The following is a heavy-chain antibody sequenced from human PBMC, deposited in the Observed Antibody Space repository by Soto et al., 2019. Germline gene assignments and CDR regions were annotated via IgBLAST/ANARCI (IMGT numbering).Heavy chain of an antibody. D-gene: IGHD3-10*01. CDR3: ASEGYGSGSYYLDY. J-gene: IGHJ4*02. CDR1: GFTFSSYG. Sequence: QVQLVESGGGVVQPGRSLRLSCAASGFTFSSYGMHWVRQAPGKGLEWVAVIWYDGSNKYYADSVKGRFTISRDNSKNTLYLQMNSLRAEDTAVYYCASEGYGSGSYYLDYWGQGTLVTVSS. CDR2: IWYDGSNK. V-gene: IGHV3-33*01.